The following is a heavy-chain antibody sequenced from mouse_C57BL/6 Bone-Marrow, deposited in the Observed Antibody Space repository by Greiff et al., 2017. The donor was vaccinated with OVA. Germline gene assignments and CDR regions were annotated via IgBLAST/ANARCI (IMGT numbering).Heavy chain of an antibody. CDR3: ARPNYYGSSYDYAMDY. V-gene: IGHV8-8*01. CDR1: GFSLSTFGMG. D-gene: IGHD1-1*01. Sequence: QVTLKVSGPGILQPSQTLSLTCSFSGFSLSTFGMGVGWIRQPSGKGLEWLAHIWWDDDKYYNPALKSRLTISKDTSKNQVFLKIANVDTADTATYYCARPNYYGSSYDYAMDYWGQGTSVTVSS. J-gene: IGHJ4*01. CDR2: IWWDDDK.